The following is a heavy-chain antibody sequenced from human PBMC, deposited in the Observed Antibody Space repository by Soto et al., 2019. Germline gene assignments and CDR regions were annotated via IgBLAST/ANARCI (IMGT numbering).Heavy chain of an antibody. J-gene: IGHJ3*02. CDR3: VKGLNGGGNTGSDFDI. CDR1: GFTFNDYA. CDR2: VNWNSVTT. V-gene: IGHV3-9*01. D-gene: IGHD2-15*01. Sequence: EVQLVESGGDLVQPGTSLRLSCAASGFTFNDYAMHWVRQPPGKGLEWVSSVNWNSVTTRYAVSLKGRFSISRDNAQNSLYLEMNSLRPEDTALYYCVKGLNGGGNTGSDFDIWGQGTMVTVSS.